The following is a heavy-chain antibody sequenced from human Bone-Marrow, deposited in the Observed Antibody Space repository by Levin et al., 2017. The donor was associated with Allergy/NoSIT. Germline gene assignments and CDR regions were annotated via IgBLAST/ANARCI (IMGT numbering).Heavy chain of an antibody. D-gene: IGHD6-19*01. Sequence: GESLKISCAASGFTFKSYAMSWVRQAPGKGLEWVSGISDSGGRTYYADSVKGRFIISRDNSRNTLYLQMNSLRDEDTAVYYCANLYYSGWYQVDRGYWGQGTLVTVSS. CDR2: ISDSGGRT. J-gene: IGHJ4*02. CDR3: ANLYYSGWYQVDRGY. V-gene: IGHV3-23*01. CDR1: GFTFKSYA.